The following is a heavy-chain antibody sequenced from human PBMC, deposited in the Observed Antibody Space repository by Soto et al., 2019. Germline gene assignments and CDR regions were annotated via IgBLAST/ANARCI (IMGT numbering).Heavy chain of an antibody. J-gene: IGHJ5*02. D-gene: IGHD2-8*01. CDR3: ARDEYNNGRNWLNP. CDR2: ISTYNGNT. CDR1: GYSFSNSG. V-gene: IGHV1-18*01. Sequence: ASVKVSCKASGYSFSNSGFSWMRQAPGQGLEWMGWISTYNGNTNYAQKFQGRLSMTRDTSRTTAFMELTTLRSDDTAVYYCARDEYNNGRNWLNPWGQGTLVTVSS.